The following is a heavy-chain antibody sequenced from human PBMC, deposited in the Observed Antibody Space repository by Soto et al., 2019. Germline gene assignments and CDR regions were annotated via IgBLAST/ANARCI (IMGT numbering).Heavy chain of an antibody. CDR2: IKSKTDGGTT. CDR1: GFTFSNAW. V-gene: IGHV3-15*01. CDR3: TTDRIHMFGWFDP. J-gene: IGHJ5*02. D-gene: IGHD3-10*02. Sequence: GGSLRLSCAASGFTFSNAWMSWVRQAPGKGLEWVGRIKSKTDGGTTDYAAPVKGRFTISRDDSKNTLYLQMNSLKTEDTAVYYCTTDRIHMFGWFDPWGQGTLVTVSS.